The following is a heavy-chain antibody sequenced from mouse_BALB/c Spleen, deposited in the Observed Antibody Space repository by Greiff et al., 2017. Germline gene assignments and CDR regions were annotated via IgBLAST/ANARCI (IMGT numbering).Heavy chain of an antibody. CDR1: GFTFSDYY. CDR2: ISDGGSYT. V-gene: IGHV5-4*02. Sequence: EVQLVESGGGLVKPGGSLKLSCAASGFTFSDYYMYWVRQTPEKRLEWVATISDGGSYTYYPDSVKGRFTISRDNAKNNLYLQMSSLKSEDTAMYYCARNGNSPFAYWGQGTLVTVSA. D-gene: IGHD2-1*01. J-gene: IGHJ3*01. CDR3: ARNGNSPFAY.